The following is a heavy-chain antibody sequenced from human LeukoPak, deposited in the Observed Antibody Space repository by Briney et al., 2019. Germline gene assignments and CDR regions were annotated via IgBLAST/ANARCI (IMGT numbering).Heavy chain of an antibody. CDR2: IYYSGST. V-gene: IGHV4-39*07. D-gene: IGHD3-9*01. J-gene: IGHJ5*02. CDR3: ARLRYFDWLRYNWFDP. Sequence: SETLSLTCTVSGGSISSSSYYWGWIRQPPGKGLEWIGSIYYSGSTYYNPSLKSRVTISVDTSKNQFSLKLSSVTAADTAVYYCARLRYFDWLRYNWFDPWGQGTLVTVSS. CDR1: GGSISSSSYY.